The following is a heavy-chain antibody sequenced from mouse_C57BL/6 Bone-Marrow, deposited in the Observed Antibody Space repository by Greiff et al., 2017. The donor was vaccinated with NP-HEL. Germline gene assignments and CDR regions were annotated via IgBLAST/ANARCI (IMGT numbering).Heavy chain of an antibody. J-gene: IGHJ2*01. CDR1: GYTFTSYW. CDR3: ARRHDITTVGGY. CDR2: IHPNSGST. Sequence: QVQLQQSGAELVKPGASVKLSCKASGYTFTSYWMHWVKQRPGQGLEWIGMIHPNSGSTNYNEKFKSKATLTVDKSSSTAYMQLSSLTSEDSAVYYCARRHDITTVGGYWGQGTTLTVSS. D-gene: IGHD1-1*01. V-gene: IGHV1-64*01.